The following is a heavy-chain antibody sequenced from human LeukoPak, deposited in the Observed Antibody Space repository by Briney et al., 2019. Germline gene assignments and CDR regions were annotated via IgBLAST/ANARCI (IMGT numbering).Heavy chain of an antibody. D-gene: IGHD2-2*01. CDR3: ARDSCSSPSCFDL. CDR1: GFPFSSYG. CDR2: IQFDGSKT. J-gene: IGHJ4*02. V-gene: IGHV3-33*05. Sequence: SGGSLRLSCALSGFPFSSYGMQCVRQAPGKGVEWITAIQFDGSKTYYADSVKGRFTISRDQSKNTLDLQMSSLRAEDTAMYYCARDSCSSPSCFDLWGQGTLVTVPS.